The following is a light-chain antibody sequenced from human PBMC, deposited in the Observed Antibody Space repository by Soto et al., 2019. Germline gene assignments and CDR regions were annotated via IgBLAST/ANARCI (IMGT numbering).Light chain of an antibody. CDR3: QQYNNWPPIP. CDR1: QSVSGN. CDR2: GAS. V-gene: IGKV3-15*01. J-gene: IGKJ5*01. Sequence: EIVMTQSPATLSVSPGERATLSCWASQSVSGNLAWYQQKPGQAPRLLIYGASTRATGIPARFSGSGSGTEFTLTISSLQSEDFAVYYCQQYNNWPPIPFGQGTRLEMK.